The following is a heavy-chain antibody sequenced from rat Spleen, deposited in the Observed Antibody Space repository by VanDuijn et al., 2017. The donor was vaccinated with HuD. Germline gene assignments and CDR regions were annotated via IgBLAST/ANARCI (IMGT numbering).Heavy chain of an antibody. Sequence: EVKLVESDGGLVQPGRSLRLSCAASGFTFNNFWMTWIRQAPGKGLEWVATISYDGANAYYRDSVKGRFTISRDNSKGTLYLQMDSLRSEDTATYYCARHPTYYGFDGDWLACWGQGTLVTVSS. CDR2: ISYDGANA. CDR3: ARHPTYYGFDGDWLAC. J-gene: IGHJ3*01. CDR1: GFTFNNFW. D-gene: IGHD1-9*01. V-gene: IGHV5-29*01.